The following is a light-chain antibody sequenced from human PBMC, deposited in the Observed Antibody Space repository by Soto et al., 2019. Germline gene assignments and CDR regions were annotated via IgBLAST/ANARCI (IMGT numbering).Light chain of an antibody. V-gene: IGKV1-9*01. CDR2: AAS. CDR1: QGISSK. Sequence: DIQLTQSPSFLSASVGDRFTITFRASQGISSKLAWYQQKPGKAPKLLIYAASTLQSGVPSRFSGSGSGTEFTLTISSLQPEDFATYYCQQFNSYPITFGQGTRLEIK. CDR3: QQFNSYPIT. J-gene: IGKJ5*01.